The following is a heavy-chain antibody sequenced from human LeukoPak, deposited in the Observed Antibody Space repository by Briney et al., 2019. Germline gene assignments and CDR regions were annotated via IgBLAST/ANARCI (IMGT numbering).Heavy chain of an antibody. CDR2: ISAYNGNT. J-gene: IGHJ6*03. Sequence: GASVKVPCKASGYTFTSYGISWVRQAPGQGLEWMGWISAYNGNTNYAQKLQGRVTMTTDTSTSTAYMELRSLRSDDTAVYYCARRDSGSYHYYYYMDVWGKGTTVTVSS. D-gene: IGHD1-26*01. CDR1: GYTFTSYG. V-gene: IGHV1-18*01. CDR3: ARRDSGSYHYYYYMDV.